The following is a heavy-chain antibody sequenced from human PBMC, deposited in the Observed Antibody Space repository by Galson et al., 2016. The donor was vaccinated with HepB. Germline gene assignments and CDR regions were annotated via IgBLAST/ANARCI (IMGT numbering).Heavy chain of an antibody. Sequence: SLRLSCAASGFTFSSHGMHWVRQAPGKGLEWVAAIWYDGSNKYYADSVKGRFTISRDNSKNTLYLQMNSLRAEETAVYYCARDASRQWLVREIYAMDVWGQGTTVTVSS. CDR1: GFTFSSHG. J-gene: IGHJ6*02. D-gene: IGHD6-19*01. CDR3: ARDASRQWLVREIYAMDV. V-gene: IGHV3-33*01. CDR2: IWYDGSNK.